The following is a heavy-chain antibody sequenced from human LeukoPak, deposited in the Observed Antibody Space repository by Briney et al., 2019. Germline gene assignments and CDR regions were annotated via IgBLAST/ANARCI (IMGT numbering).Heavy chain of an antibody. Sequence: PSETLSLTCAVYGGSFSGYYWSWIRQPPGKGLEWIGEINHSGSTNYNPSLKSRVTISVDTSKNQFSLKLSSVTAADTAVYYCARSQLWGYYYYMDVWGKGTTVTVSS. J-gene: IGHJ6*03. D-gene: IGHD5-18*01. CDR3: ARSQLWGYYYYMDV. CDR2: INHSGST. V-gene: IGHV4-34*01. CDR1: GGSFSGYY.